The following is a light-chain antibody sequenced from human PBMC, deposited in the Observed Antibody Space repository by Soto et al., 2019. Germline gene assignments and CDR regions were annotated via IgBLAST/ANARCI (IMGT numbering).Light chain of an antibody. V-gene: IGKV1-39*01. J-gene: IGKJ4*01. CDR3: QQSYSTPRT. CDR1: QSINTY. CDR2: AAS. Sequence: DIQMTQSPSSLSASVGDRVTINFRTSQSINTYLNWYQQKPGEAPKLLIYAASILQNGVPSTFSGSGSGTDFTLTISTLQPEDFATYYCQQSYSTPRTFGGGTKVDIK.